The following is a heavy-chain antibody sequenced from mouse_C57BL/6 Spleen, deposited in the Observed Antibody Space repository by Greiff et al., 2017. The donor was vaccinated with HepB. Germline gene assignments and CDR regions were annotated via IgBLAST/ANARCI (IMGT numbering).Heavy chain of an antibody. V-gene: IGHV1-82*01. D-gene: IGHD1-2*01. CDR1: CYAFSSSW. J-gene: IGHJ2*01. CDR3: ARWVTTAYYFDY. Sequence: QVQLQQSGPELVKPGASVKISCKASCYAFSSSWMNWVKQRPGKGLEWIGRIYPGDGDTNYNGKFKGKATLTADKSSSTAYMQLSSLTSEDSAVYFCARWVTTAYYFDYWGQGTTLTVSS. CDR2: IYPGDGDT.